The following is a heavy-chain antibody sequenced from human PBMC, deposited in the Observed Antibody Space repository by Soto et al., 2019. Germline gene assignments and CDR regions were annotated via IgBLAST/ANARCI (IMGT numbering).Heavy chain of an antibody. CDR1: GFTFSSYW. D-gene: IGHD3-22*01. CDR2: INSDGSST. V-gene: IGHV3-74*01. CDR3: ARTNYYDSSGYYPDAFDI. Sequence: PGGSLRLSCAASGFTFSSYWMHWVRQAPGKGLVWVSRINSDGSSTSYADSVKGRFTISRDNAKNTLYLQMNSLRAEDTAVYYCARTNYYDSSGYYPDAFDIWGQGTMVTVSS. J-gene: IGHJ3*02.